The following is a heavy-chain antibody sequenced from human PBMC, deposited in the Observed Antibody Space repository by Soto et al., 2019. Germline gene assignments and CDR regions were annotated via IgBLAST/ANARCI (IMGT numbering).Heavy chain of an antibody. CDR1: GYTFSNYG. V-gene: IGHV1-18*01. Sequence: QVQLVQSGAELKHPGASVKVSCKASGYTFSNYGASWVREAPGKGLEWMGWISGKNGNRRFAEWAQDRVSLTTNTPTSTGYMELRSLTSADTAVYFCARDEDVFNYYYPDYWGQGTQATVSS. CDR3: ARDEDVFNYYYPDY. D-gene: IGHD3-10*01. CDR2: ISGKNGNR. J-gene: IGHJ4*02.